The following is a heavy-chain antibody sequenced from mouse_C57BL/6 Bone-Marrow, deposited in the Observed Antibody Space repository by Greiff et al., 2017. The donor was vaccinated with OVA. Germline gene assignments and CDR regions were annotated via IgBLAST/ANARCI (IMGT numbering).Heavy chain of an antibody. V-gene: IGHV1-82*01. CDR1: GYAFSSSW. J-gene: IGHJ2*01. D-gene: IGHD5-1*01. CDR2: IYPGDGDT. CDR3: ARRSNYFDY. Sequence: QVQLQQSGPELVKPGASVKISCKASGYAFSSSWMNWVKQRPGKGLEWIGRIYPGDGDTNYNEKFKGKATLTADKSSSTAYMELRSLTSEDSAVYFCARRSNYFDYWGQGTTLTVSS.